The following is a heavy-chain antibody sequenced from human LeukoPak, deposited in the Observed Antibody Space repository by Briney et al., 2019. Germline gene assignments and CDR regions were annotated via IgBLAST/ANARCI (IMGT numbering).Heavy chain of an antibody. CDR3: ARGYYDFWSGYLSWFDP. V-gene: IGHV4-34*01. CDR2: INHSGGT. D-gene: IGHD3-3*01. Sequence: SETLSLTCAVYGGSFSGYYWSWIRQPPGKGLEWIGEINHSGGTNYNPSLKSRVTISVDTSKNQFSLKLSSVTAADTAVYYCARGYYDFWSGYLSWFDPWGQGTLVTVSS. CDR1: GGSFSGYY. J-gene: IGHJ5*02.